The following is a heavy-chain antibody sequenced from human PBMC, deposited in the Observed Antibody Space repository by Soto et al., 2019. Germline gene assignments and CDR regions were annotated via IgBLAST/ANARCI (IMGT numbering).Heavy chain of an antibody. CDR2: ISAYNGNT. Sequence: ASVKVSCKASGYTFTSYGISWVRQAPGQGLEWMGWISAYNGNTNYAQKLQGRVTMTTDTSTSTAYMELRSLRSDDTAVYYCARGDGHYDFWSGYYTDWAFDFWGQGTMVTVSS. CDR1: GYTFTSYG. J-gene: IGHJ3*01. CDR3: ARGDGHYDFWSGYYTDWAFDF. D-gene: IGHD3-3*01. V-gene: IGHV1-18*01.